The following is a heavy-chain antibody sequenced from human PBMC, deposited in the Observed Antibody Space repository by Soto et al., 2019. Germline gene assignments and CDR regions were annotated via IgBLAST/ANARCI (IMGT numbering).Heavy chain of an antibody. CDR2: ISYDGSNK. V-gene: IGHV3-30*18. CDR1: GFTFSSYG. CDR3: AKDIQQWLSTRQYFQH. Sequence: VGSLRLSCAASGFTFSSYGIHWVRQAPGKGLEWVAVISYDGSNKYYADSVKGRFTISRDNSKNTLYLQMNSLRAEDTAVYYCAKDIQQWLSTRQYFQHWGQGTLGTVSS. D-gene: IGHD6-19*01. J-gene: IGHJ1*01.